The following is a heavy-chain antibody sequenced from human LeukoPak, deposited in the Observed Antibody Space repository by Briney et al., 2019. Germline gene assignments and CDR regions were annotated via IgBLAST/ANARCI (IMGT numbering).Heavy chain of an antibody. V-gene: IGHV3-30*18. D-gene: IGHD3-10*01. CDR2: ISYDGSNK. CDR3: AKDGYYYGSRKLFDFDY. J-gene: IGHJ4*02. Sequence: GRSLRLSCAASGFTFSSYGMHWVRQAPGKGLEWVAVISYDGSNKYYADSAKGRFTISRDNSKNTLYLQMNSLRAEDTAVYYCAKDGYYYGSRKLFDFDYWGQGTLVSVSS. CDR1: GFTFSSYG.